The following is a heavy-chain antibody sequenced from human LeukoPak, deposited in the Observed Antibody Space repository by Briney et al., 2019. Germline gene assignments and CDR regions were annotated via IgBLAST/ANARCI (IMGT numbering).Heavy chain of an antibody. D-gene: IGHD6-13*01. V-gene: IGHV3-64D*06. CDR2: ISANGGRT. CDR1: GGSITSYY. CDR3: VKDLYKGDSASWYFFHY. Sequence: PSETLSLSCTVSGGSITSYYWTWIRQAPGKGLEYVSGISANGGRTYYADSVKGRFTISRDTSKNTLYLQVSSLRDDDTAMYHCVKDLYKGDSASWYFFHYWGQGTLVTVSS. J-gene: IGHJ4*02.